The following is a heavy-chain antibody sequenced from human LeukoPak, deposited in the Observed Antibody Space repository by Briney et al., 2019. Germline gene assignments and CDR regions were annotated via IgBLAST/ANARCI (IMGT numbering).Heavy chain of an antibody. CDR2: IYTSGST. V-gene: IGHV4-4*07. CDR3: ARSRPYCSSTSCFRYNWFDP. D-gene: IGHD2-2*01. J-gene: IGHJ5*02. CDR1: GGSISSYY. Sequence: SETLSLTCTVSGGSISSYYWSWIRQPAGKGLEWIGRIYTSGSTNYNPSLKSRVTMSVDTSKNQFSPKLSSVTAADTAVYYCARSRPYCSSTSCFRYNWFDPWGQGTLVTVSS.